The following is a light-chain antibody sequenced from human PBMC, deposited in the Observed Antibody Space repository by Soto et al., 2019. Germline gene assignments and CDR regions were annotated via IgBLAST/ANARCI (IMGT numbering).Light chain of an antibody. CDR3: QSYNDWPFT. CDR2: GAS. V-gene: IGKV3-15*01. CDR1: ESLSTY. Sequence: ELVMTQSPATLSVSPGERVTLSCRASESLSTYLAWYQQKPGQAPRLLIYGASTKATGIPARFSGSGSATDFTLTISSLQSEDFAVYYCQSYNDWPFTFGQGAKVDIK. J-gene: IGKJ2*01.